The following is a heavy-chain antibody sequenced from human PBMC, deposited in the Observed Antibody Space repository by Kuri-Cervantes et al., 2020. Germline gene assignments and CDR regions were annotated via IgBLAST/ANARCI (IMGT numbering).Heavy chain of an antibody. CDR1: GASISSVDYY. V-gene: IGHV4-61*08. CDR2: IYYSGST. D-gene: IGHD7-27*01. Sequence: SETLSLTCTVSGASISSVDYYWSWIRQHPGKGLEWIGYIYYSGSTNYNPSLKSRVTISVDTSKNQFSLKLSSVTAADTAVYYCARVLSGRTGLDAFDIWGQGTMVTVSS. CDR3: ARVLSGRTGLDAFDI. J-gene: IGHJ3*02.